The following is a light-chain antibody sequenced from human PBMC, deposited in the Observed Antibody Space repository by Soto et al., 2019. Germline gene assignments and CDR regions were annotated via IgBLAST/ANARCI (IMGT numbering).Light chain of an antibody. V-gene: IGKV3-20*01. J-gene: IGKJ2*01. CDR3: HQYGLSPRHP. CDR1: QTVNSNY. Sequence: EIVLTQSPGTLSLSPGESATLSCRASQTVNSNYLAWYQQKPGQAPRLLIYGASSRATGVPNRFSGSGSGNELPLTISSLEPEDFAVYYCHQYGLSPRHPFGQGTKLEIK. CDR2: GAS.